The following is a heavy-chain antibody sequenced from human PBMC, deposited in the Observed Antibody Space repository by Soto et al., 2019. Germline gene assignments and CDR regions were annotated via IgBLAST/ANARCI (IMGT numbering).Heavy chain of an antibody. Sequence: QVQLVQSGAEVIKPGSSVKVSCKASGDTFDTFAISWVRQAPGQGLEWMGGIIPLFRTPRYGQKYQGRITITADESTATAYMELSSLRSEDTAVYYGARSKDREQLGGNYYYTLDVWGQGTTVTVSS. CDR3: ARSKDREQLGGNYYYTLDV. CDR1: GDTFDTFA. CDR2: IIPLFRTP. V-gene: IGHV1-69*12. J-gene: IGHJ6*03. D-gene: IGHD1-1*01.